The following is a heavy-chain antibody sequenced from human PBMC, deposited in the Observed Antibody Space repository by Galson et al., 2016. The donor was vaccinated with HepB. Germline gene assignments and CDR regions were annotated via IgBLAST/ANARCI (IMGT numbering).Heavy chain of an antibody. CDR2: IIPFLDIT. J-gene: IGHJ2*01. CDR1: GGRASGGASTTYA. Sequence: SVKVSCKASGGRASGGASTTYAISWVRQAPGQGPEWMGRIIPFLDITNYAEKFQGRVTITADKSTSTVYMELSSLKSEDTAVYYCARNVDMDVVNWYFDLWGRGTLVTVSS. D-gene: IGHD5-12*01. CDR3: ARNVDMDVVNWYFDL. V-gene: IGHV1-69*04.